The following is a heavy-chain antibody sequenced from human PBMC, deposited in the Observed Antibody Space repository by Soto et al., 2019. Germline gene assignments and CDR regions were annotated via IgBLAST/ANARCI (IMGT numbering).Heavy chain of an antibody. CDR3: AREYVVVPAAPFDY. V-gene: IGHV3-48*01. Sequence: PGGSLSLSCAASGFTFSSYSLNWARQAPGKGLEWVSFITNSRSNKYYADSVKGRFTISRDNAKNPLYLQMNSLRAEDTAVYYCAREYVVVPAAPFDYWGQGTLVTVSS. CDR2: ITNSRSNK. D-gene: IGHD2-2*01. J-gene: IGHJ4*02. CDR1: GFTFSSYS.